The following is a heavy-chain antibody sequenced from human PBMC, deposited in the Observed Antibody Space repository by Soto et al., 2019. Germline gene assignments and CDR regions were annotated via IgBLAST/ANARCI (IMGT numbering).Heavy chain of an antibody. CDR2: SSATGSGR. CDR3: AKDRRAGGNYGFYSDF. D-gene: IGHD1-7*01. J-gene: IGHJ4*02. CDR1: GFTFSSYG. V-gene: IGHV3-23*01. Sequence: EVQLLESGGGLVQPGGSLTLSCAASGFTFSSYGMTWVRQAPGKGLEWVSFSSATGSGRYYADSVKGRFTISRDNSKNTLYLQMRSLRADDTAVYYCAKDRRAGGNYGFYSDFWGQGALVIVSS.